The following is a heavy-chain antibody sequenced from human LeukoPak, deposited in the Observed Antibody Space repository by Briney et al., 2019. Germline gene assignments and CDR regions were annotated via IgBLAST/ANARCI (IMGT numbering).Heavy chain of an antibody. CDR2: IIHSGST. D-gene: IGHD3-22*01. J-gene: IGHJ4*02. CDR3: ARGLQPYGYYRDY. Sequence: SETLSLTCAVYGGSFSGYYWSWIRQPPGKGLEWIGEIIHSGSTNYNPSLNSLVTISLDTSKNQFSLQLSSVTAADTAVYYCARGLQPYGYYRDYWGQGTLVTVSS. CDR1: GGSFSGYY. V-gene: IGHV4-34*01.